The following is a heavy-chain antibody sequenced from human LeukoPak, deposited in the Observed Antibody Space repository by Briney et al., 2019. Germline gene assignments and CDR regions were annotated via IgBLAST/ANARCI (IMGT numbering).Heavy chain of an antibody. CDR3: AGSQYYYYGMDV. CDR2: IYYSGST. CDR1: GGSISSYY. Sequence: SETLSLTCTVSGGSISSYYWSWIRQPPGKGREWIGYIYYSGSTNYNPSLKSRVTISVDTSKNQFSLKLSSVTAADTAVYYCAGSQYYYYGMDVWGQETTVTVSS. V-gene: IGHV4-59*01. J-gene: IGHJ6*02. D-gene: IGHD2-15*01.